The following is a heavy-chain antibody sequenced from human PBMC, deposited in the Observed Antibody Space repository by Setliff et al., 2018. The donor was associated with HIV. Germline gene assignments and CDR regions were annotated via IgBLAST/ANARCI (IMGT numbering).Heavy chain of an antibody. CDR2: VYPGDSDT. CDR1: GYSFSNYW. J-gene: IGHJ3*02. D-gene: IGHD6-19*01. Sequence: GESLKISCKGSGYSFSNYWIGWVRQMPGKGLEWMGIVYPGDSDTRYSPSFEGQVTISADKSISTAYLQWSSLKASDTAMYYCARHFSVAGNAFDIWGQGTMVTVSS. V-gene: IGHV5-51*01. CDR3: ARHFSVAGNAFDI.